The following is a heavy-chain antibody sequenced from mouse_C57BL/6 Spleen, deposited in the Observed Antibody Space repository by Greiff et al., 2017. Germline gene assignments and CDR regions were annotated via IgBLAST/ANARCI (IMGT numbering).Heavy chain of an antibody. Sequence: QVQLQQSGAELARPGASVKMSCKASGYTFTSYTMHWVKKRPGQGLEWIGYINPSSGYTKYNQKFKDKATLTADKSSSTAYMQLSSLTSEDSAVYNSARDGYGYYHYWGQGTTLTVSS. CDR1: GYTFTSYT. J-gene: IGHJ2*01. V-gene: IGHV1-4*01. D-gene: IGHD2-3*01. CDR2: INPSSGYT. CDR3: ARDGYGYYHY.